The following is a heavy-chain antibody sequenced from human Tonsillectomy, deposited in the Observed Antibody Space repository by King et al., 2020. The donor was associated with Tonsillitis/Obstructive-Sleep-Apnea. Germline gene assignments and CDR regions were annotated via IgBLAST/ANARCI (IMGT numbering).Heavy chain of an antibody. J-gene: IGHJ4*02. D-gene: IGHD2-15*01. Sequence: QLVQSGGGLIQPGGSLRLSCAASGLPVRINNMSWVRQAPGKGLEWISVIYTGSRTHYADSVKGRFTISRDNSKNTLYLQMNSLRVEDTAVYYCANSPLSGTSFYFDYWGQGTLVTVSS. V-gene: IGHV3-53*01. CDR3: ANSPLSGTSFYFDY. CDR1: GLPVRINN. CDR2: IYTGSRT.